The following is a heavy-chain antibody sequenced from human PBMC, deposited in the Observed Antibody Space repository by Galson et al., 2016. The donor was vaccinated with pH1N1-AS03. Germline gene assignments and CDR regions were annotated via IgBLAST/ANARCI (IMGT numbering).Heavy chain of an antibody. V-gene: IGHV3-33*06. CDR2: ISNDGNNK. Sequence: SLRLSCAASGFSFSSFGMHWVRQAPAKGLEWVAAISNDGNNKHHADSVKGRFTISRDNSKNTLYLQMSSLRADETAVYYCVKGSRGVDYWGQGTLVSVSS. CDR3: VKGSRGVDY. CDR1: GFSFSSFG. J-gene: IGHJ4*02.